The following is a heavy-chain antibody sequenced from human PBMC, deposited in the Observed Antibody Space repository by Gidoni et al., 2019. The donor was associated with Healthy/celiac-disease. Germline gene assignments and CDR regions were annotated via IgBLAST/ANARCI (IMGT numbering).Heavy chain of an antibody. Sequence: EVQLVESGGGLVKPGGSLSLSCAASGFTFSSYSMNWARQAPGTGLEWVSSSSSSSSYIYYADSVKGRFTISRDNAKNSLYLQMNSLRAEDTAVYYCARVSSVGPFDYWGQGTLVTVSS. CDR1: GFTFSSYS. V-gene: IGHV3-21*01. CDR3: ARVSSVGPFDY. CDR2: SSSSSSYI. D-gene: IGHD1-26*01. J-gene: IGHJ4*02.